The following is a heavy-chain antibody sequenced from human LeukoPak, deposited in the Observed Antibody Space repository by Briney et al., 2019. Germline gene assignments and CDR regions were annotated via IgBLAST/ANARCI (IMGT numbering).Heavy chain of an antibody. CDR3: ARGGDYCNSFDP. J-gene: IGHJ5*02. CDR1: GGSIRGYY. D-gene: IGHD4-17*01. Sequence: SETLSLTCSVSGGSIRGYYWNWIRQPPGKGLEWIGYIYYSGSTDYNPSLKSRVTISVDKSKRQFSLNLTSVTAADTAVYYCARGGDYCNSFDPWGQGTLVSVSS. CDR2: IYYSGST. V-gene: IGHV4-59*01.